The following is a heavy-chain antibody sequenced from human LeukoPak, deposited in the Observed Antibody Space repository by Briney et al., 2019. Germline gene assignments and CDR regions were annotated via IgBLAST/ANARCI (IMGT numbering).Heavy chain of an antibody. CDR2: IGPTGSDR. J-gene: IGHJ4*02. V-gene: IGHV3-21*06. CDR1: GLTFSTSG. Sequence: GGSLRLSCTASGLTFSTSGFNWVRQAPGKGLGWVASIGPTGSDRYHADSIKGRFTISRDNANNFLYLQMNSLRAEDTAVYYCATGTNGRHYDYWGQGTLLTVSS. CDR3: ATGTNGRHYDY. D-gene: IGHD1-14*01.